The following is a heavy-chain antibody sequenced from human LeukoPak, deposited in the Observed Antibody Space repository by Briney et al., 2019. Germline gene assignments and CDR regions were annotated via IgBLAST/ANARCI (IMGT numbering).Heavy chain of an antibody. D-gene: IGHD5-18*01. V-gene: IGHV3-23*01. CDR1: GFTFSNYA. CDR3: AKDRAGYSYGMFDY. Sequence: AGGSLRLSCVASGFTFSNYAMSWVRQAPGKGLEWVSGIFNSGGSTYYADSVRGRLTISRDNSKKTVYLQMSSLRGDDTAIYYCAKDRAGYSYGMFDYWGRGTLVTVSS. CDR2: IFNSGGST. J-gene: IGHJ4*02.